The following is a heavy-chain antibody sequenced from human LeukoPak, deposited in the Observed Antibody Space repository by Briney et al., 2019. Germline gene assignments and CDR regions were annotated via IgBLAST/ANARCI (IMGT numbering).Heavy chain of an antibody. CDR1: GFPFSTSA. J-gene: IGHJ4*02. Sequence: PGGSLRLSCTTSGFPFSTSAMNWVRPAPGKGLEWVSSINNVGSHIYYADSVRGRFIISRDNAKNSFFLQMSNLRAEDMAVYYCARDPTHYPRYGYFDYWGQGILVTVSS. D-gene: IGHD3-9*01. V-gene: IGHV3-21*01. CDR2: INNVGSHI. CDR3: ARDPTHYPRYGYFDY.